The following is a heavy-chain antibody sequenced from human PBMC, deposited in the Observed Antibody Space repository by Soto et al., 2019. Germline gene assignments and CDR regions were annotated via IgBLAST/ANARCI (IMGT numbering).Heavy chain of an antibody. CDR1: GFTFDDYA. CDR2: ISWSSGSI. CDR3: AKASCGGDCFIDY. V-gene: IGHV3-9*01. Sequence: EVQLVESGGGLVQPGRSLRLSCAASGFTFDDYAMHWVRQAPGKGLEWVSGISWSSGSIGYADSVKGRFTISRDNAKNSLYLQMNSLRADDTALYDCAKASCGGDCFIDYWGPGILVTASS. J-gene: IGHJ4*02. D-gene: IGHD2-21*01.